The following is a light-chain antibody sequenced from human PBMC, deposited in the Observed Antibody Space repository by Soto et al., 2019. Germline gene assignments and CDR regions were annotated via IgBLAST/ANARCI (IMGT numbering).Light chain of an antibody. CDR3: QQYIICLGT. J-gene: IGKJ1*01. CDR1: QSVSSN. V-gene: IGKV3-15*01. Sequence: EIVMTQSPATLSVSPGERATLSCRASQSVSSNLAWYQQKPGQAPRLLIYGASTRATGIPARFSGSGSGTEFTLTISSLQSEDFAVYYCQQYIICLGTFGQRT. CDR2: GAS.